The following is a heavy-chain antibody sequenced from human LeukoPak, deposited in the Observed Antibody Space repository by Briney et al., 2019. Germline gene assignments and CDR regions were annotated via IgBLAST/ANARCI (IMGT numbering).Heavy chain of an antibody. Sequence: SQTLFLTCTVSGGSISSGDYYWSWIRQPPGKGLEWIGYIYYSGSTYYNPSLKSRVTISVDTSKNQFSLKLSSVTAADTAVYYCARVLLGSGSYPFDYWGQGTLVTVSS. D-gene: IGHD3-10*01. CDR3: ARVLLGSGSYPFDY. CDR2: IYYSGST. CDR1: GGSISSGDYY. J-gene: IGHJ4*02. V-gene: IGHV4-30-4*01.